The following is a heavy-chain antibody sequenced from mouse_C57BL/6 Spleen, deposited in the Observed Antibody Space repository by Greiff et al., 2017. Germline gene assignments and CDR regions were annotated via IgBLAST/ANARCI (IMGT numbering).Heavy chain of an antibody. J-gene: IGHJ2*01. CDR1: GYTFTDYY. CDR2: INPNNGGT. CDR3: ARGNFDY. Sequence: EVQLQQSGPELVKPGASVKISCKASGYTFTDYYMNWVKQSHGKSLEWIGDINPNNGGTSYNQKFKGKATFTVDKSSSTAYMELRSLTSEDSAVYYCARGNFDYWGQGTTLTVSS. V-gene: IGHV1-26*01.